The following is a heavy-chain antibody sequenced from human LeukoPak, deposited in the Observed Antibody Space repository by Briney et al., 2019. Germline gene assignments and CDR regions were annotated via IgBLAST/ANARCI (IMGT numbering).Heavy chain of an antibody. CDR3: ARDQSGSYLDAFDI. J-gene: IGHJ3*02. D-gene: IGHD1-26*01. CDR2: IYHSGST. CDR1: GYSISSGYY. Sequence: SETLSLTCTVSGYSISSGYYWGWIRPPPGKGLEWIGSIYHSGSTYYNPSLKSRVTISVDTSKNQFSLKLSSVTAADTAVYYCARDQSGSYLDAFDIWGQGTMVTVSS. V-gene: IGHV4-38-2*02.